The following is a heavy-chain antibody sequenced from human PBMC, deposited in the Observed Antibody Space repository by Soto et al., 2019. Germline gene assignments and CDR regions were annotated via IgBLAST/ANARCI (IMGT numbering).Heavy chain of an antibody. CDR1: GFTLSN. V-gene: IGHV3-30-3*01. CDR2: VSTDGNK. D-gene: IGHD1-26*01. CDR3: ARDLRVGATNDALDI. Sequence: PGGSLRLSCAASGFTLSNMHWVRQSQGKGLEWVAVVSTDGNKYYADSVKGRFTISRDDSMNTLYLEMNSLRGEDTAVYYCARDLRVGATNDALDIWGQGTMVTGS. J-gene: IGHJ3*02.